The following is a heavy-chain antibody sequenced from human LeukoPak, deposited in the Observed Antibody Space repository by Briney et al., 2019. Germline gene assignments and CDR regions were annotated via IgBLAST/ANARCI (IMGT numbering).Heavy chain of an antibody. CDR3: ARHFDYGDYEGAFDI. CDR2: ISSSGTTI. D-gene: IGHD4-17*01. CDR1: AFTFSDYY. J-gene: IGHJ3*02. V-gene: IGHV3-11*04. Sequence: PGGSLRLSWAASAFTFSDYYMSWIRQAPGKWLEWVSYISSSGTTIYYADSVKGRFTISRDNAKNSLYLQMNSLRAEDTAVYYCARHFDYGDYEGAFDIWGQGTMVTVSS.